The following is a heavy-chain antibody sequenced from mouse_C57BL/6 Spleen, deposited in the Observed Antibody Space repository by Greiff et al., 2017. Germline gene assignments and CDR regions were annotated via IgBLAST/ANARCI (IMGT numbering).Heavy chain of an antibody. CDR2: ISDGGSYT. D-gene: IGHD1-1*01. J-gene: IGHJ1*03. V-gene: IGHV5-4*01. CDR1: GFTFSSYA. CDR3: ARSTTVVADWYFDV. Sequence: EVHLVESGGGLVKPGGSLKLSCAASGFTFSSYAMSWVRQTPEKRLEWVATISDGGSYTYYPDNVKGRFTISRDNAKNNLYLQMSHLKSEDTAMYYCARSTTVVADWYFDVWGTGTTVTVSS.